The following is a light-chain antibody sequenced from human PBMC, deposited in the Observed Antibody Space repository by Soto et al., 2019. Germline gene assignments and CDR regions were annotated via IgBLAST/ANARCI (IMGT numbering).Light chain of an antibody. Sequence: DIVMAQSPDSLAVSLGERATVNCKSSQSVLSTSNNKNYLAWYQQKPGQPPKALIYWASTRESGVPDQFSGSGSGTDFTLTINSLQAEDVAVYYCQQYYSSLHTFGQGTKLEIK. CDR1: QSVLSTSNNKNY. J-gene: IGKJ2*01. CDR2: WAS. CDR3: QQYYSSLHT. V-gene: IGKV4-1*01.